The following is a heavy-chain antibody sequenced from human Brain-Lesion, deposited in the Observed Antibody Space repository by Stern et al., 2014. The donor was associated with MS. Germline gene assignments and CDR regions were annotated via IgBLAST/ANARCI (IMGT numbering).Heavy chain of an antibody. CDR1: GFSFSIYA. V-gene: IGHV3-23*04. D-gene: IGHD6-13*01. CDR2: IRGRGDSA. Sequence: EVQLVESGGGLVQPGGSLRLSCAASGFSFSIYAMNWVRQAPGKGPEWVAAIRGRGDSAYYADSVNGRFTISRDNSKNTVYLQMNSLRADDTAVYYCAKGLRQQLVPFDYWGQGTLVSVS. CDR3: AKGLRQQLVPFDY. J-gene: IGHJ4*02.